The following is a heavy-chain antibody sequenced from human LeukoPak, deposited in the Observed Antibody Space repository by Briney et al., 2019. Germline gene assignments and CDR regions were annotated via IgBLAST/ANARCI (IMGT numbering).Heavy chain of an antibody. Sequence: ASVKVSCKASGYTFTGYYMHWVGQAPGQGLEWMGWINANSGSTNYAQQIQLRVTMTRDTSISTAYMELSRLRSDDTAVYYCARDSPSIVVVPAAMGEDYYYYYGMDVWGQGTTVTVSS. CDR2: INANSGST. CDR3: ARDSPSIVVVPAAMGEDYYYYYGMDV. CDR1: GYTFTGYY. J-gene: IGHJ6*02. V-gene: IGHV1-2*02. D-gene: IGHD2-2*01.